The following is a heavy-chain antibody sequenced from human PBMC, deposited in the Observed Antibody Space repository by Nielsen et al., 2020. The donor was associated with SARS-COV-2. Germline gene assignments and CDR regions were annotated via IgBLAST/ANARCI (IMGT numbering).Heavy chain of an antibody. CDR3: ARPPYYYGAGCYYPESFDY. D-gene: IGHD3-10*01. V-gene: IGHV5-51*01. CDR2: IYPGDSDN. CDR1: GYTFTSYW. J-gene: IGHJ4*02. Sequence: GGSLRLSCEASGYTFTSYWIGWVRQMPGKGLEWMGIIYPGDSDNRYTPSFQGQVTISADKSISTAYLQWSSLKASDTAMYYCARPPYYYGAGCYYPESFDYWGQGTLVTVSS.